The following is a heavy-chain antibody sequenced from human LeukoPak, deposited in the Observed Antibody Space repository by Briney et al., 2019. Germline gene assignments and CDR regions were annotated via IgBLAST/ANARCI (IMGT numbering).Heavy chain of an antibody. V-gene: IGHV4-39*02. Sequence: SETLSLTCTVSGGSISSSSYYLGWIRQPPGKGLEWIGSIYYSGSTYYNPSLKSRVTISVDTSKNQFSLKLSSVTAADTAVYYCAREGDDYGDYGVDYWGQGTLVTVSS. CDR2: IYYSGST. CDR3: AREGDDYGDYGVDY. J-gene: IGHJ4*02. D-gene: IGHD4-17*01. CDR1: GGSISSSSYY.